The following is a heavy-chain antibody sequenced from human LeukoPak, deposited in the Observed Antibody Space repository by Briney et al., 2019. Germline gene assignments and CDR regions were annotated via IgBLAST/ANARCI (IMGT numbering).Heavy chain of an antibody. CDR1: GFTFSNAW. CDR3: TTSMAARPWYDY. CDR2: IKSKTDGGTT. J-gene: IGHJ4*02. V-gene: IGHV3-15*01. D-gene: IGHD6-6*01. Sequence: GGSLRLSCAASGFTFSNAWMSWVRQAPGKGLEWVGRIKSKTDGGTTDYAAPVKGRFTISRDDSKNTLYLQMNSLKIEDTAVYYCTTSMAARPWYDYWGQGTLVTVSS.